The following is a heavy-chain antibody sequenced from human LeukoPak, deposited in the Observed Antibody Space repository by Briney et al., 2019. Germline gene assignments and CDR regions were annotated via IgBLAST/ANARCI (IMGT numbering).Heavy chain of an antibody. CDR1: GFTFSSYG. CDR3: AKPLDYGDYYYYGMDV. CDR2: ISYDGSNK. D-gene: IGHD4-17*01. V-gene: IGHV3-30*18. J-gene: IGHJ6*04. Sequence: GGSLRLSCAASGFTFSSYGMHWVRQAPGKGLEWVAVISYDGSNKYYADSVKGRFTISRDNSKNTLYLQMNSLRAEDTAVNYCAKPLDYGDYYYYGMDVWGKGTTVTVSS.